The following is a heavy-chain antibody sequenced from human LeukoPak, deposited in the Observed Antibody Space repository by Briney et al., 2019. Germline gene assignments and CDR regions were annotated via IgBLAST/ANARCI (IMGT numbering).Heavy chain of an antibody. D-gene: IGHD2-8*02. CDR1: RGSFSGYF. J-gene: IGHJ3*01. Sequence: SETLSLTCDVYRGSFSGYFWSWIRQTPGKGLEWLGEMNDSGSTNYNPSLKSRVTISVAVSKNQYSLRLTSVTAADTAVYHCARKGFVESTGWRGDFDVWGQGTMVTVSS. CDR3: ARKGFVESTGWRGDFDV. CDR2: MNDSGST. V-gene: IGHV4-34*01.